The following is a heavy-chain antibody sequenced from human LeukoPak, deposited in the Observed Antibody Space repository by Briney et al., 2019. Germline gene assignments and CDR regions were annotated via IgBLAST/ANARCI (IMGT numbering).Heavy chain of an antibody. Sequence: GGSLRLFCAASVFTFSSYAMSWVRQARGKGLEWVSAISGSGGSTYYADSVKGRFTNSRDNSKNTLYLQMNSLRAEDTAVYYCAKGWEPSAAAGKDYWGQGTLVTVSS. CDR2: ISGSGGST. V-gene: IGHV3-23*01. D-gene: IGHD6-13*01. J-gene: IGHJ4*02. CDR1: VFTFSSYA. CDR3: AKGWEPSAAAGKDY.